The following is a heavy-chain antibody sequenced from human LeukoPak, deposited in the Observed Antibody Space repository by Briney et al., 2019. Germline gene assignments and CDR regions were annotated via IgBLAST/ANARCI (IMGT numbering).Heavy chain of an antibody. V-gene: IGHV1-69*13. J-gene: IGHJ3*02. CDR3: ARPSLYYYDSSGYSHAFDI. Sequence: ASVKVPCKASGGTFSSYAISWVRQAPGQGLEWMGGIIPIFGTANYAQKFQGRVTITADESTSTAYMELSSLRSEDTAVYYCARPSLYYYDSSGYSHAFDIWGQGTMVTVSS. CDR2: IIPIFGTA. D-gene: IGHD3-22*01. CDR1: GGTFSSYA.